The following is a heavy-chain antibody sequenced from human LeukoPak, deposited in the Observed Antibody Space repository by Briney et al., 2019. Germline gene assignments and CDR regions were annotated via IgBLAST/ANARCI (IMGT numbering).Heavy chain of an antibody. Sequence: ASVKVSCKVSGYTLSGLSMHWVRQAPGDGLEWIGGFAPEDGETIYAQKFQGRVTMTEDTSTDTAYMELSSLRSEDTAVYYCATPRGYCRSTTCYIFDYWGHGTLVTVSS. D-gene: IGHD2-2*02. J-gene: IGHJ4*01. CDR2: FAPEDGET. CDR1: GYTLSGLS. V-gene: IGHV1-24*01. CDR3: ATPRGYCRSTTCYIFDY.